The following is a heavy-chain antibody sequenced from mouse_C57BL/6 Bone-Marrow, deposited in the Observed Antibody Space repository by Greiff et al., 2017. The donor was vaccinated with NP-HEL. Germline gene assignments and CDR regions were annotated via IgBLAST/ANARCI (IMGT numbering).Heavy chain of an antibody. CDR3: ARHGSVDD. V-gene: IGHV5-6*01. Sequence: EVMLVESGGDLVKPGGSLKLSCAASGFTFSSYGMSWVRQTPDKRLEWVATISSGGSYTYYPDSVKGRFTISRDNAKNTLYLQMSSLKSEDTAMYYCARHGSVDDWGQGTTLTVSS. CDR1: GFTFSSYG. J-gene: IGHJ2*01. CDR2: ISSGGSYT.